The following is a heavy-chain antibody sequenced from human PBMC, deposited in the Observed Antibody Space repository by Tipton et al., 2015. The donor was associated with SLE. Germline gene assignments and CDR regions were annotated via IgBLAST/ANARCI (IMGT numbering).Heavy chain of an antibody. Sequence: TLSLTCTVSSGSVSSSSDYWGWIRQPPGKGLEWIANTYFSGRRTYYNPSLNSRVTISVDTSKNQFSLNLSSVTAADTAVYSCARGYYYDSSGVGAFDIWGQGTMVTVSS. CDR1: SGSVSSSSDY. V-gene: IGHV4-39*07. CDR2: TYFSGRRT. D-gene: IGHD3-22*01. J-gene: IGHJ3*02. CDR3: ARGYYYDSSGVGAFDI.